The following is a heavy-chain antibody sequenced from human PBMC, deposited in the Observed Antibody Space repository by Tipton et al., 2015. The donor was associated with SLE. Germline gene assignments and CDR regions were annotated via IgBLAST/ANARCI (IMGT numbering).Heavy chain of an antibody. Sequence: TLSLTCTVSGGSITSHYWTWIRQPPGKGLEWIGYIYYSGSTNCNPSLKSRVSMSVDTSKNQFSLKLTSVTAADTAVYYCARDRPQLTSCTTGTTCYEEGFDYWGQGALVTVSS. CDR3: ARDRPQLTSCTTGTTCYEEGFDY. V-gene: IGHV4-59*11. D-gene: IGHD1-1*01. CDR1: GGSITSHY. CDR2: IYYSGST. J-gene: IGHJ4*02.